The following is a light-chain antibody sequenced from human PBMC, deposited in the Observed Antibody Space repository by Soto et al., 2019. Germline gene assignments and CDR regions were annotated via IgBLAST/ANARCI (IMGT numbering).Light chain of an antibody. CDR1: HSISTW. CDR3: QEYSRY. J-gene: IGKJ4*01. V-gene: IGKV1-5*01. CDR2: EAS. Sequence: DIQMTQSPSTLSASVGDRVTITCRARHSISTWLAWYQQKPGKAPKVLISEASNLHSGVPSRFSGSGSGTEFTLTISSLQPDDIGTYYCQEYSRYFGGGTKVDIK.